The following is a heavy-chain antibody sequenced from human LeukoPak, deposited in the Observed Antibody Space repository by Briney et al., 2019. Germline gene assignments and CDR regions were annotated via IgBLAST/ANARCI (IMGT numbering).Heavy chain of an antibody. CDR3: ARGRVVVAAEGRRYFDL. V-gene: IGHV4-39*07. CDR1: GGSIRSSSYY. CDR2: INHSGST. J-gene: IGHJ2*01. Sequence: SETLSLTCSVSGGSIRSSSYYWGWIRQPPGKGLEWIGEINHSGSTNYNPSLKSRVTISVDTSKNQFSLKLSSVTAADTAVYYCARGRVVVAAEGRRYFDLWGRGTPVTVSS. D-gene: IGHD2-15*01.